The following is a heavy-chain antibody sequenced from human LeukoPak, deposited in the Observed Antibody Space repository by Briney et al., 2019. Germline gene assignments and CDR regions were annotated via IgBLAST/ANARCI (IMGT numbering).Heavy chain of an antibody. CDR2: INHSGST. D-gene: IGHD5-24*01. J-gene: IGHJ4*02. CDR1: GGSFSGYY. CDR3: ATINGYLIDY. Sequence: SETLSLTCAVYGGSFSGYYWSWIPQPPGKGLEWIGEINHSGSTNYNPSLKSRVTISVDTSKNQFSLKLSSVTAADTAVYYCATINGYLIDYWGQGTLVTVSS. V-gene: IGHV4-34*01.